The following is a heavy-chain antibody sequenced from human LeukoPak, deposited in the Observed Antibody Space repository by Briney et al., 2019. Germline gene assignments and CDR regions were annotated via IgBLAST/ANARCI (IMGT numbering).Heavy chain of an antibody. Sequence: SETLSFTCTVSGGSISSSSSSWGWIRQPQGKGLEWIGSIYYSGSTYYNPSLKSRVTISVDTSKNQFSLKLSSVTAADTAVYYCARAADYWGQGTLVTVSS. CDR3: ARAADY. V-gene: IGHV4-39*07. J-gene: IGHJ4*02. CDR2: IYYSGST. CDR1: GGSISSSSSS.